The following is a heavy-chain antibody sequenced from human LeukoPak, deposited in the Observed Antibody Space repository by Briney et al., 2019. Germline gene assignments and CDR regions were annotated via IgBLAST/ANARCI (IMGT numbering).Heavy chain of an antibody. J-gene: IGHJ4*02. V-gene: IGHV3-15*01. Sequence: GGSLRLSCAASGITFSYAWMNWVRQAPGKGLEWVGRIKGKADGEAIDYAAPVKGRFTISRDDSKNTLYLEMNSLKIEDTAVYYCSWIAATFDYWGQGTLVTVSS. CDR1: GITFSYAW. D-gene: IGHD2-15*01. CDR3: SWIAATFDY. CDR2: IKGKADGEAI.